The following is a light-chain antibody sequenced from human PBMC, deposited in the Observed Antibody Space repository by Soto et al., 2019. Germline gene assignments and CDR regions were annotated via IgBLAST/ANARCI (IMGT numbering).Light chain of an antibody. V-gene: IGLV2-14*01. CDR1: SSDVGGYNH. CDR2: DVS. Sequence: QSALTQPASVSGSPGQSITLSCTGTSSDVGGYNHVAWYQQHPGEAPTLMIYDVSNRPSGVSNRFSGSKSGNTASLTISGLQAEDEADYYCGSYTSRSTYVFGTGTKLTVL. J-gene: IGLJ1*01. CDR3: GSYTSRSTYV.